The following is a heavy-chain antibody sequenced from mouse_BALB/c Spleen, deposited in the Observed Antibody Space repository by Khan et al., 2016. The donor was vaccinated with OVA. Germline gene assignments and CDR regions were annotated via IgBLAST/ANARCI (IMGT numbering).Heavy chain of an antibody. V-gene: IGHV1-76*01. CDR2: IYPGTDNT. CDR3: AREEALYDFDY. CDR1: GYIFTNYW. D-gene: IGHD2-14*01. Sequence: QVQLKESGAEVVRPGASVKLSCKTSGYIFTNYWIHRVKQRSGQGLEWIARIYPGTDNTYYNEKLKDKATLTADKSSSTAYMQLSSLKSEDSAVYFCAREEALYDFDYWGQGTTLTVSS. J-gene: IGHJ2*01.